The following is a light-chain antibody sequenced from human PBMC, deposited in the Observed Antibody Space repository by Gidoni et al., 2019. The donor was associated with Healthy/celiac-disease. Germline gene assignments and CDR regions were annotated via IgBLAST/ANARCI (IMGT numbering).Light chain of an antibody. CDR3: QQSYSTPLT. CDR1: QSISSY. Sequence: DLQMTQPPSSLSASVGDRVTITCRASQSISSYLNWYQQKPGKAPKLLIYAASSLQSGVPSRFSGSGSGTDFTLTISSLQPEDFATYYCQQSYSTPLTCGGXTKVEIK. V-gene: IGKV1-39*01. CDR2: AAS. J-gene: IGKJ4*01.